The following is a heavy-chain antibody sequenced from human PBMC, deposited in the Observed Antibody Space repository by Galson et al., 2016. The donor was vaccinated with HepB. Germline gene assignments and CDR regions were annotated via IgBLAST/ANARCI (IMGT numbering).Heavy chain of an antibody. CDR3: ARIFPYTNYVGSFDY. CDR2: VSYSGST. Sequence: SETLSLTCTVSGGSISTNTFCGGWIRQPPGKGLEWILSVSYSGSTYYNPSLKSRVTTSVDTSKNQFSLTLRSVTAADTAVYYCARIFPYTNYVGSFDYWGQGALVTVSS. V-gene: IGHV4-39*01. CDR1: GGSISTNTFC. J-gene: IGHJ4*02. D-gene: IGHD4-11*01.